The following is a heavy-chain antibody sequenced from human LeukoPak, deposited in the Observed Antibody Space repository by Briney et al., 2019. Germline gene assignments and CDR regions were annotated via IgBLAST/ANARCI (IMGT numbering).Heavy chain of an antibody. CDR1: GFTFSSYG. J-gene: IGHJ4*02. D-gene: IGHD4-11*01. CDR2: IWYDGSNK. V-gene: IGHV3-33*03. CDR3: AKDLFTFTQIAVTIFDY. Sequence: GGSLRLSCAASGFTFSSYGMHWVRQAPGKGLEWVAVIWYDGSNKYYADSVKGRFTISRDNSKNTLYLQMNSLRAEDTAVYYCAKDLFTFTQIAVTIFDYWGQGTLVTVSS.